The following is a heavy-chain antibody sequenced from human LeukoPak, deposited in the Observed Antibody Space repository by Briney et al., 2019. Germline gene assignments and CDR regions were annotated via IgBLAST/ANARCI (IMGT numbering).Heavy chain of an antibody. CDR1: GFTFSSYA. V-gene: IGHV3-23*01. Sequence: PGGSLRLSCAASGFTFSSYAMSWVRQAPGKGLEGGSVISGSGGSTYYADSVKGRFTISRDNSKNTLYLQMNSLRAEETAVYYCAKPIDSSGYYVFDSWGQGTLVTVSS. J-gene: IGHJ4*02. CDR3: AKPIDSSGYYVFDS. CDR2: ISGSGGST. D-gene: IGHD3-22*01.